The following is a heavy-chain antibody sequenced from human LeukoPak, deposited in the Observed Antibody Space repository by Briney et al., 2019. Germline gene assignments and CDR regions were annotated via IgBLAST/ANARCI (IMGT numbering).Heavy chain of an antibody. CDR1: GGTFTSYA. J-gene: IGHJ6*03. CDR2: IIPIFGTA. Sequence: ASVKVSCKASGGTFTSYAISWVRQAPGQGLEWMGRIIPIFGTANYAQKFQGRVTINTDESTSTAYMELSSLRSEDTAVYYCARSGREYYYYYYMDVWGKGTTVTVSS. V-gene: IGHV1-69*05. D-gene: IGHD2-15*01. CDR3: ARSGREYYYYYYMDV.